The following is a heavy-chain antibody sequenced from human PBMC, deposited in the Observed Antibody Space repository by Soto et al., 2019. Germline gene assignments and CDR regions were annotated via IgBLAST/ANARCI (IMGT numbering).Heavy chain of an antibody. J-gene: IGHJ4*02. CDR1: GFTLSTYW. CDR3: GTADRGTAAGGTVQ. Sequence: ESGGGLVQPGGSLRLSCAASGFTLSTYWMTWVRQAPGKGLEWVANIKQDGSEKYCVDSVKGRFTVSRDNAKNSLYLQMNSLRTEDTAVYYCGTADRGTAAGGTVQWGQGTLVTVSS. CDR2: IKQDGSEK. D-gene: IGHD6-13*01. V-gene: IGHV3-7*01.